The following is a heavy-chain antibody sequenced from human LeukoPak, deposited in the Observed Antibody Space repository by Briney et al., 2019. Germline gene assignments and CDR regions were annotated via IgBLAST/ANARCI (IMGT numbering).Heavy chain of an antibody. CDR3: ARSPRSPNRVAAAGNKYFDY. J-gene: IGHJ4*02. V-gene: IGHV4-34*01. D-gene: IGHD6-13*01. CDR2: INHSGST. Sequence: SETLSLTCAVYGGSFSGYYWSWIRQPPGKGLEWIGEINHSGSTNYNPSLKSRVTISVDTSKNQFSLKLSSVTAADTAVYYCARSPRSPNRVAAAGNKYFDYWGQGTLVTVSS. CDR1: GGSFSGYY.